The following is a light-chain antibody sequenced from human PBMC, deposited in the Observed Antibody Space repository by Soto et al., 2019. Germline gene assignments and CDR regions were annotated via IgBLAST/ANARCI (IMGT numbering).Light chain of an antibody. CDR3: QQANSFPLT. CDR2: KAS. CDR1: QTISSW. J-gene: IGKJ4*01. V-gene: IGKV1-5*03. Sequence: DIQMTQSPSTLSGSVGDRVTITCRASQTISSWLAWYQQKPGKAPKLLIYKASTLKSGVPSRFSGSGSGTEFTLTISSLQPDDFATYYCQQANSFPLTFGGGTKVELK.